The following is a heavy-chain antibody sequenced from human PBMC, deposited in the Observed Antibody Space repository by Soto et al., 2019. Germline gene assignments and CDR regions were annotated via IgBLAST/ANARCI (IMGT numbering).Heavy chain of an antibody. V-gene: IGHV4-4*02. CDR1: GVSISSSYW. Sequence: SETLSLTCGVSGVSISSSYWWSWVRQPPGKGLEWIGEISHSGSTVYNPSLKSRLTISVDKSKKQISLILTSVAAADTAVYYCARSPLATYYFDHWGQGTAVTSP. CDR2: ISHSGST. J-gene: IGHJ4*01. CDR3: ARSPLATYYFDH.